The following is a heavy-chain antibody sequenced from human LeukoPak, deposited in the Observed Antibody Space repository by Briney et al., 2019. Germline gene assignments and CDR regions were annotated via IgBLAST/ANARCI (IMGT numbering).Heavy chain of an antibody. CDR2: IYSGGST. CDR3: ARGDFWSGYYTGLY. J-gene: IGHJ4*02. CDR1: GFTFSSYA. Sequence: GGSLRLSCAASGFTFSSYAMSWVRQAPGKGLEWVSVIYSGGSTYYADSVKGRFTISRHNSKNTLYLQMDSLRDEDTAVYYCARGDFWSGYYTGLYWGQGTLVTVSS. D-gene: IGHD3-3*01. V-gene: IGHV3-53*04.